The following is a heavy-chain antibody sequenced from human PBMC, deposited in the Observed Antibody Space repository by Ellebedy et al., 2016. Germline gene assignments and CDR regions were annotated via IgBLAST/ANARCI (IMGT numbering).Heavy chain of an antibody. V-gene: IGHV3-23*01. J-gene: IGHJ4*02. CDR2: INSGGDKT. CDR3: RPGHYSGS. Sequence: GESLKISXAASGFRFSDFFMSWVRQAPGKGLEWVSTINSGGDKTYLADSMKGRFTISRDNSKNTLYLQMNSLRVEDTALYFCRPGHYSGSWGQGTLVTVSS. CDR1: GFRFSDFF.